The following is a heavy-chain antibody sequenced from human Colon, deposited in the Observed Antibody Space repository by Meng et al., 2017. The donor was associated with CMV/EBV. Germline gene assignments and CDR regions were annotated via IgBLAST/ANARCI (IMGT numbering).Heavy chain of an antibody. V-gene: IGHV3-11*01. Sequence: GESLKISCAASGFTVSSNYMSWIRQAPGKGLEWVSYISSSGSTIYYADSVKGRFTISRDNAKNSLYLQMNSLRAEDTAVYYCARASSGSYSYWGQGTLVTVSS. CDR3: ARASSGSYSY. J-gene: IGHJ4*02. CDR2: ISSSGSTI. D-gene: IGHD1-26*01. CDR1: GFTVSSNY.